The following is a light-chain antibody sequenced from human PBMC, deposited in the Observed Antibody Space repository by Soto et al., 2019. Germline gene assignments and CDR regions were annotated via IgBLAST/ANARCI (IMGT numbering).Light chain of an antibody. CDR3: QQSYSVPLT. Sequence: DIQMSQKQSSLSGSVGDRVTITYRASQSISSYLNWYQQKPGKAPKVLIYAASSLQSGVPSRFSGIGSGTDFTLSISSLQPEDFATYYCQQSYSVPLTFGGGTKVDI. CDR1: QSISSY. J-gene: IGKJ4*01. CDR2: AAS. V-gene: IGKV1-39*01.